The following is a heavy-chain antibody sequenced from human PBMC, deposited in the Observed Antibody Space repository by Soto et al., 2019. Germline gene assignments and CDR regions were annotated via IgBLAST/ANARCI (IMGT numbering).Heavy chain of an antibody. J-gene: IGHJ4*02. CDR3: ATLPTGSGSSYFEN. CDR1: GDSISSGEYY. D-gene: IGHD3-10*01. V-gene: IGHV4-31*03. CDR2: VHYSGST. Sequence: QVHLQESGPGLVKPSETLSLTCSVSGDSISSGEYYWNWIRQHPVKGLEWIGFVHYSGSTFYNPSLESRVSSTIETSQNRFSLQVTSVSSADTAVYFCATLPTGSGSSYFENWGQGTLITVSS.